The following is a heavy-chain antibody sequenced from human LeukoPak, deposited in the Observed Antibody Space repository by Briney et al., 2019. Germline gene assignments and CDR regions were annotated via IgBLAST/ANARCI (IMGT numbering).Heavy chain of an antibody. J-gene: IGHJ4*02. CDR1: GFTFSSYA. CDR3: ATLNTPFDY. V-gene: IGHV3-23*01. CDR2: ISSSGGNT. Sequence: GGSLRLSCAASGFTFSSYAMSWVRQAPGKGLEWVSSISSSGGNTYYAGSVRGRFTISRDNSKNTLYLQMNSLRAEDTAVYFCATLNTPFDYWGQGLLLFVSS. D-gene: IGHD2-15*01.